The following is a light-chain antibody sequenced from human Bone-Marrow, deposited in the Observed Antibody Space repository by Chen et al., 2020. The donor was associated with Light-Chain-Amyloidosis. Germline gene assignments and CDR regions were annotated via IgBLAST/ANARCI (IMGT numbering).Light chain of an antibody. CDR2: RAS. CDR3: QQYNTDFRT. V-gene: IGKV1-5*03. J-gene: IGKJ1*01. Sequence: DIQMTQSPSTLSASLGDSVTITCPASQRISIYLAWYQQKPGTAPNLLIYRASNLQTGVPSRFSGSGSGTEFTLTISGLQPDDFATYYCQQYNTDFRTFGQGTKVEIK. CDR1: QRISIY.